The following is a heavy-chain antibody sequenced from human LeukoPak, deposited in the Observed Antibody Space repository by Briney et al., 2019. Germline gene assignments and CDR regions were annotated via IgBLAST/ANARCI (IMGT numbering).Heavy chain of an antibody. CDR3: ARDLTFLPVPAANGWLDP. J-gene: IGHJ5*02. V-gene: IGHV1-18*01. Sequence: ASLKVSCKASGYTFTDHGISWVRQAPGQGLEWMGWISTFNGDTNYAQKFQGRVTITSETSTNTAHMELRSLRSDDAAIYSCARDLTFLPVPAANGWLDPWGQGTLVTVSS. D-gene: IGHD3-9*01. CDR2: ISTFNGDT. CDR1: GYTFTDHG.